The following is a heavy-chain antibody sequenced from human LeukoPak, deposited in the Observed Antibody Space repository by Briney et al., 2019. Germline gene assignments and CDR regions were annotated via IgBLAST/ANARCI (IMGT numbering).Heavy chain of an antibody. Sequence: GGSLRLSCAASGFIFSSYTVNWVRQAPGKGLEWVSSISSSSTYIYYADSVKGRFTISRDNAKNSLYLQMNSLRAEDTAVYYCARQKVAGQGYFDYWGQGTLVTVSS. V-gene: IGHV3-21*04. CDR3: ARQKVAGQGYFDY. CDR2: ISSSSTYI. J-gene: IGHJ4*02. D-gene: IGHD6-19*01. CDR1: GFIFSSYT.